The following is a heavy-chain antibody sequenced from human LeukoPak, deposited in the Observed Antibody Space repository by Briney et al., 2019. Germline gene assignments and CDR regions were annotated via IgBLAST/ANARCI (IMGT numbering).Heavy chain of an antibody. CDR3: AASRVVVSRRTPLDY. V-gene: IGHV4-59*01. CDR1: GGSISSYY. Sequence: SETLSLTCTVSGGSISSYYWSWIRQPPGKGLEWIGYIYYSGSTNYNPSLKSRVTISVDTSKNQFSLKLSSVTAADTAVYYCAASRVVVSRRTPLDYWGQGTLVTVSS. CDR2: IYYSGST. J-gene: IGHJ4*02. D-gene: IGHD2-15*01.